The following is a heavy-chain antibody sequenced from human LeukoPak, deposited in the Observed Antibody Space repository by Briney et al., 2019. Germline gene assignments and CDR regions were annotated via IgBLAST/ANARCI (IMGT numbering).Heavy chain of an antibody. CDR1: GVTFSDYY. J-gene: IGHJ4*02. D-gene: IGHD3-3*01. V-gene: IGHV3-11*04. CDR3: ASGATYDFWSGAFDY. CDR2: ISSSGSTI. Sequence: PGGSLRLSCAASGVTFSDYYMSWIRQAPGKGLEWVSYISSSGSTIYYAGSVKGRFTISRDNAKNSLYLQMNSLRAEDTAVYYCASGATYDFWSGAFDYWGQGTLVTVSS.